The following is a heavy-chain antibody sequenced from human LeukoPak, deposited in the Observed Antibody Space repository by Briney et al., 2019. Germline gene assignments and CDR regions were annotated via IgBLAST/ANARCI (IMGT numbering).Heavy chain of an antibody. J-gene: IGHJ3*02. Sequence: PLETLSLTCTVSGGSISSYYWSWIRQPPGKGLEWIGYIYYSGSTNYNPSLKSRVTISVDTSKNQFSLKLSSVTAADTAVYYCARINYYDSSGYYTAPAFDIWGQGTMVTVSS. V-gene: IGHV4-59*01. CDR2: IYYSGST. D-gene: IGHD3-22*01. CDR3: ARINYYDSSGYYTAPAFDI. CDR1: GGSISSYY.